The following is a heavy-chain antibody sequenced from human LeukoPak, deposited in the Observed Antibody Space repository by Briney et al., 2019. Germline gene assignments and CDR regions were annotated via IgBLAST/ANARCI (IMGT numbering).Heavy chain of an antibody. CDR3: ARDPWVGEYGAFDI. J-gene: IGHJ3*02. D-gene: IGHD3-10*01. CDR1: GFSFDDYG. Sequence: GGSLRLSCAASGFSFDDYGMSWVRQAPGKGLEWVSGINWNGGSTGYADSVRGRFTISRDNAKNSLYLRMSSLRAEDTALYYCARDPWVGEYGAFDIWGQGTMVTVSS. V-gene: IGHV3-20*04. CDR2: INWNGGST.